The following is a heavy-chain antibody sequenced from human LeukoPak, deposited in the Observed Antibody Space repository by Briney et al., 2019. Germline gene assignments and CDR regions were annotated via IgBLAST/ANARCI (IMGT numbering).Heavy chain of an antibody. Sequence: SETLSLTCTVSGGSISSYYWSWIRQPPGKGLEWIGYIYYRGSTNYNPSLKSRVTISVDTSKNQFSLKLSSVTAADTAVYYCARVPYCSGGSCYAGTFDIRGQGTMVTVSS. J-gene: IGHJ3*02. CDR3: ARVPYCSGGSCYAGTFDI. V-gene: IGHV4-59*01. D-gene: IGHD2-15*01. CDR1: GGSISSYY. CDR2: IYYRGST.